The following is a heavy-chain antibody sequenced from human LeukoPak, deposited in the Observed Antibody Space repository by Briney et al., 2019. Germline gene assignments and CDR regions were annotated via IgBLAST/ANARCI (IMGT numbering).Heavy chain of an antibody. J-gene: IGHJ4*02. CDR3: ARVSGSGSYQLDY. V-gene: IGHV3-21*01. Sequence: PVGSLRLSCAASGFTFSSYSMNWVRQAPGKGLEWVSSISSSSSYIYYADSVKGRFTISRDNAKNSLYLQMNSLRAEDTAVYYCARVSGSGSYQLDYWGQGTLVTVSS. CDR1: GFTFSSYS. CDR2: ISSSSSYI. D-gene: IGHD3-10*01.